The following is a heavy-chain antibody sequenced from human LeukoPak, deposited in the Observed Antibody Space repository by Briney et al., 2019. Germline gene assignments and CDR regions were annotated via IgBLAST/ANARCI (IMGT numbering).Heavy chain of an antibody. D-gene: IGHD3-10*01. CDR1: GGSISSYY. V-gene: IGHV4-59*01. CDR2: IYYSGST. Sequence: SETLSLTCTVSGGSISSYYWSWIRQPPGKGLEWIGYIYYSGSTNYNPSLKSRVTISVDTSKNQFSLKLSSVTAADTAVYYCARERYGSGIIDYWGQGTLVTVSS. CDR3: ARERYGSGIIDY. J-gene: IGHJ4*02.